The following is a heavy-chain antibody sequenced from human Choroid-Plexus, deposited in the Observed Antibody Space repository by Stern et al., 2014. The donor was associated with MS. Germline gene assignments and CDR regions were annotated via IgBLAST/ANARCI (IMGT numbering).Heavy chain of an antibody. CDR3: AKDRQYLTFFFAF. Sequence: VQLVESGGGVVQPGRPLRLSCAASGFSFSSFGMPWVRQAPGKGLEWGALISYDGSKDYADSVKGRFAISRDNSKNTLYLQMNSLRAEDTAVYYCAKDRQYLTFFFAFWGQGSLVTVSS. D-gene: IGHD2/OR15-2a*01. J-gene: IGHJ4*02. V-gene: IGHV3-30*18. CDR2: ISYDGSK. CDR1: GFSFSSFG.